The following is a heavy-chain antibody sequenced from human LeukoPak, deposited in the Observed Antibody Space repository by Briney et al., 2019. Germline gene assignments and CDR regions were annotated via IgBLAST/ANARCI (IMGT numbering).Heavy chain of an antibody. J-gene: IGHJ4*02. V-gene: IGHV1-46*01. CDR3: ARDWAYCSGGSCYYFDY. D-gene: IGHD2-15*01. Sequence: GASVKVSCKASGYTFTSYYMHWVRQAPGQGLEWMGIINPSGGSTSYAQKFQGRVTMTRDTSTSTVYMELSSLRSEDTAVYYCARDWAYCSGGSCYYFDYWGQGTLVTVSS. CDR2: INPSGGST. CDR1: GYTFTSYY.